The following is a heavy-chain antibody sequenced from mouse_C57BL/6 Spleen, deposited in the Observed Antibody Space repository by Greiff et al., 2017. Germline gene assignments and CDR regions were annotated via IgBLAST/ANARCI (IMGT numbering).Heavy chain of an antibody. CDR1: GYTFTSYG. CDR3: ARDYYGSSGHYFDY. J-gene: IGHJ2*01. Sequence: VKLMESGAELARPGASVKLSCKASGYTFTSYGISWVKQRTGQGLEWIGEIYPRSGNTYYNEKFKGKATLTADKSSSTAYMELRSLTSEDSAVYFCARDYYGSSGHYFDYWGQGTTLTVSS. V-gene: IGHV1-81*01. CDR2: IYPRSGNT. D-gene: IGHD1-1*01.